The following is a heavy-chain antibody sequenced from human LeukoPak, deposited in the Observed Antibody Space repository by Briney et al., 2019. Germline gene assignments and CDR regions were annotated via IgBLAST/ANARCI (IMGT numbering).Heavy chain of an antibody. CDR1: GDSVSSNSAA. CDR2: TYYRSKWYN. CDR3: ARSLMATETYYYYYYYMDV. J-gene: IGHJ6*03. Sequence: SQTLSLTCAISGDSVSSNSAAWNWIRQSPSRGLEWLGRTYYRSKWYNDYAVSVKSRITINPDTSKNQFSLQLNSVTPEDTAVYYCARSLMATETYYYYYYYMDVWGKGTTVTVSS. D-gene: IGHD5-12*01. V-gene: IGHV6-1*01.